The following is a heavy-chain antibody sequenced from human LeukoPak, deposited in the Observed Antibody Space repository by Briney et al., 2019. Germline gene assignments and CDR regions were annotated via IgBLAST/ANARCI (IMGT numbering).Heavy chain of an antibody. V-gene: IGHV4-61*01. J-gene: IGHJ4*02. CDR3: ARDEGANFFDY. CDR2: IYYSGST. D-gene: IGHD1-26*01. Sequence: ASETLSLTCTVSGGSISSGSYYWSWIRQPPGKGLEWIGYIYYSGSTNYNPSLKSRVTISVDTSKNQFSLELSSVTAADTAVYYCARDEGANFFDYWGQGTLVTVSS. CDR1: GGSISSGSYY.